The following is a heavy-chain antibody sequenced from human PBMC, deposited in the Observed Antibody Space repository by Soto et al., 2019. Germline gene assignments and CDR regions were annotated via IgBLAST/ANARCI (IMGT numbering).Heavy chain of an antibody. V-gene: IGHV5-51*01. CDR3: ARTGYSSGWYVEYGD. CDR2: IYPGDSDT. CDR1: GYSFTSYW. D-gene: IGHD6-19*01. Sequence: GESLKISCQGSGYSFTSYWIGWVRQMPGKGLEWMGIIYPGDSDTRYSPSFQGQVTISADKSISTAYLQWSSLKASDTAMYYCARTGYSSGWYVEYGDWGQGTLVTV. J-gene: IGHJ4*02.